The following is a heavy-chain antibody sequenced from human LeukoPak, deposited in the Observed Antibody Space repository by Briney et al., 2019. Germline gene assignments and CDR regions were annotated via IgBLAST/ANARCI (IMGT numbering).Heavy chain of an antibody. J-gene: IGHJ4*02. CDR3: ARMLGVDTAMELDY. Sequence: GASVKVSCKASGYTFTGYYMHWVRQAPGQGLEWMGWINPNSGGTNYAQKFQGSVTMTRETSISTPYMELSRLRSDDTAVYYCARMLGVDTAMELDYWGQGTLVTVSS. CDR2: INPNSGGT. V-gene: IGHV1-2*02. D-gene: IGHD5-18*01. CDR1: GYTFTGYY.